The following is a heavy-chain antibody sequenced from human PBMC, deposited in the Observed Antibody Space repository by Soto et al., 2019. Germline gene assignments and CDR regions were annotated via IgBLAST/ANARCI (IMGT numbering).Heavy chain of an antibody. CDR2: VIPISGTA. D-gene: IGHD2-15*01. CDR1: GGTLSIYA. CDR3: ARVQSPSADIMSSLRSYFYYSDMDV. V-gene: IGHV1-69*01. J-gene: IGHJ6*02. Sequence: QVQLVQSGAEVKKPGSSVKVSCKASGGTLSIYAISWVRQAPGQGLEWMGGVIPISGTANYAQKFQGRVTITADESTRTAYMEVNSLRSEDTAVYYCARVQSPSADIMSSLRSYFYYSDMDVWGQGTMVSVSS.